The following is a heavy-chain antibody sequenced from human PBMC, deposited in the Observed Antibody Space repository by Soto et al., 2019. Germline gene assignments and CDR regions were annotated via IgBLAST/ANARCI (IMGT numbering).Heavy chain of an antibody. CDR1: GFTFSSYG. J-gene: IGHJ1*01. V-gene: IGHV3-33*01. CDR3: AREGGPGFRYFDWSSKYFLH. Sequence: GGSLRLSCAASGFTFSSYGMHWVRQAPGKGLEWVAVIWYDGSNKYYADSVKGRFTISRDNSKNTLYLQMNSLRAEDTAVYYCAREGGPGFRYFDWSSKYFLHWGPGPLVTVSS. D-gene: IGHD3-9*01. CDR2: IWYDGSNK.